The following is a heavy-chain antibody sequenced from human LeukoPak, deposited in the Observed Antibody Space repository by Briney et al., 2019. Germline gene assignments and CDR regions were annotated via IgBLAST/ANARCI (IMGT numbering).Heavy chain of an antibody. CDR2: VYTSGNS. J-gene: IGHJ4*02. CDR1: GASMSSYY. CDR3: ARARRSDFDY. D-gene: IGHD6-6*01. V-gene: IGHV4-4*07. Sequence: SETLSLTCAVSGASMSSYYWSWIRQPAGKGLEWIGRVYTSGNSNYNPSLKSRVTMSVDTSKNQFSLKLDSVTAADTAVYYCARARRSDFDYWGQGTLVTVSS.